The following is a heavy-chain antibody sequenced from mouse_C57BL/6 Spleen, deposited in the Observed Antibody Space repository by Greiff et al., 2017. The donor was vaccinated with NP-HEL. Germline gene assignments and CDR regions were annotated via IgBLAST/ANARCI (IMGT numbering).Heavy chain of an antibody. Sequence: EVKVVESGGGLVKPGGSLKLSCAASGFTFSSYAMSWVRQTPEKRLEWVATISDGGSYTYYPDNVKGRFTISRDNAKNNLYLQMSHLKSEDTAMYYCARESTRYWYFDVWGTGTTVTVSS. D-gene: IGHD5-1*01. CDR1: GFTFSSYA. CDR3: ARESTRYWYFDV. CDR2: ISDGGSYT. V-gene: IGHV5-4*03. J-gene: IGHJ1*03.